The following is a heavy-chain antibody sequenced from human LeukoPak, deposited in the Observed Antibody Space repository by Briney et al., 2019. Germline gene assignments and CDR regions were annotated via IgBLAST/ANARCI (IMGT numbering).Heavy chain of an antibody. CDR2: IGWNSYNI. D-gene: IGHD2-2*01. J-gene: IGHJ6*02. CDR1: GFTFSSYA. V-gene: IGHV3-9*01. CDR3: VKDLSPDIVVVPGNYYYGLDV. Sequence: GGSLRLSCAASGFTFSSYAMSWVRQAPGKGLEWVSGIGWNSYNIGYADSVKGRFTISRDNVENSLYLQMNSLRREDTALYYCVKDLSPDIVVVPGNYYYGLDVWGQGTTVIVSS.